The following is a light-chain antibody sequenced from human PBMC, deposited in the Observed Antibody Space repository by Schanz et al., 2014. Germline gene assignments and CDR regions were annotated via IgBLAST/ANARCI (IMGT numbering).Light chain of an antibody. CDR3: QQYSVSPLT. CDR1: QSVSSN. V-gene: IGKV3D-15*01. CDR2: DAS. J-gene: IGKJ4*01. Sequence: EVVMTQSPATLSVSPGERATLSCRASQSVSSNLAWYQQKPGQAPRLLIYDASNRATGIPARFSGSGSGTDFTLTISSLEPEDFAVYYCQQYSVSPLTFGRGTKVEIK.